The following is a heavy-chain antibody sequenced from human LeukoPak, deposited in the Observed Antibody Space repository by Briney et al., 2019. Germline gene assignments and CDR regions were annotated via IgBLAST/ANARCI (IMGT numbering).Heavy chain of an antibody. J-gene: IGHJ3*02. V-gene: IGHV4-59*01. Sequence: SETLSLTCTVSGGSISSYYWSWIRQPPGKGLEWIGYIYYSGSTNYNPSLKSRVTISVDTSKNQFSLKLSSVTAADTAVYYCARENERHRTFDIWGQGTMVTVSS. CDR1: GGSISSYY. D-gene: IGHD5-24*01. CDR3: ARENERHRTFDI. CDR2: IYYSGST.